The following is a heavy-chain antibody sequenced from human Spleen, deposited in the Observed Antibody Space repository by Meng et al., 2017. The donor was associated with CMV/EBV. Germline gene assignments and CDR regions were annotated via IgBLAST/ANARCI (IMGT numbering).Heavy chain of an antibody. CDR3: AENTSHSGNWFDP. V-gene: IGHV3-23*01. CDR2: LSGSGGST. J-gene: IGHJ5*02. Sequence: ASGLTFNYYAITWGRQAPEKGLEWVSGLSGSGGSTYYEDSVKGRFTISRDNSKNMLYLEMNSLRAEDTAVYYCAENTSHSGNWFDPWGQGTLVTVSS. CDR1: GLTFNYYA. D-gene: IGHD2-2*01.